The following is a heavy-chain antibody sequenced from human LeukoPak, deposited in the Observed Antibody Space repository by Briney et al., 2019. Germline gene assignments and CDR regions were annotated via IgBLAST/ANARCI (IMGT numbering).Heavy chain of an antibody. CDR1: GFTFSSYG. CDR2: ISGSGGST. V-gene: IGHV3-23*01. J-gene: IGHJ4*02. D-gene: IGHD3-16*02. CDR3: AKCTDDYVWGSYRYSHFDY. Sequence: GGSLRLSCAASGFTFSSYGMSWVRQAPGKGLEWVSAISGSGGSTYYADSVKGRFTISRDNSKNTLYLQMNSLRAEDTAVYYCAKCTDDYVWGSYRYSHFDYWGQGTLVTVSS.